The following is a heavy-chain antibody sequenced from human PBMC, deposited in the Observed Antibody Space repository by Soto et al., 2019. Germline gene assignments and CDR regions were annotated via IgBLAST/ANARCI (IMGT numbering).Heavy chain of an antibody. Sequence: VEPVESGGGVVQPGGSLRLSCAASGFTFNTHGMHWVRQAPGKGLEWVAVIWYDGSQRYYADFVRGRFTISRDNSQNTLYLQMTSLRAEDTAVYYCARIDDYGDYVTDYWGQGALVTVSS. CDR1: GFTFNTHG. J-gene: IGHJ4*02. CDR2: IWYDGSQR. V-gene: IGHV3-33*01. CDR3: ARIDDYGDYVTDY. D-gene: IGHD4-17*01.